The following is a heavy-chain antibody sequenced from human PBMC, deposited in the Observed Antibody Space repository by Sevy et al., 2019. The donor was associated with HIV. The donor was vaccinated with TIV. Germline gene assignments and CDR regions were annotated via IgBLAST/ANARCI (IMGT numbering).Heavy chain of an antibody. CDR3: ARDRDYDYIWGTFPYRDY. V-gene: IGHV1-18*01. D-gene: IGHD3-16*01. J-gene: IGHJ4*02. CDR1: GYTFTGYG. CDR2: ISAYKGNT. Sequence: ASVKVSCKASGYTFTGYGISWVRQAPGQGLEWMGWISAYKGNTNYAQKFQGRVTMTTDTSTFTAYMELRSLRYDDTAVYYCARDRDYDYIWGTFPYRDYWGQGTLVTVSS.